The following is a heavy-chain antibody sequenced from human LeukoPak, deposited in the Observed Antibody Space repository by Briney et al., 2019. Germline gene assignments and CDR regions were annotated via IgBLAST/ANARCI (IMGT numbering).Heavy chain of an antibody. V-gene: IGHV3-23*01. CDR2: ISGTGGST. D-gene: IGHD1-1*01. J-gene: IGHJ4*02. Sequence: GGSLRLSCAASGFTFTSYAMSWVRQAPGKGLEWVSAISGTGGSTYYADSVKGRFTISRDNSKNTLYLQMNSLRAEDTAVYYCARVNINNWHSCDYWGQGTLVTVPS. CDR3: ARVNINNWHSCDY. CDR1: GFTFTSYA.